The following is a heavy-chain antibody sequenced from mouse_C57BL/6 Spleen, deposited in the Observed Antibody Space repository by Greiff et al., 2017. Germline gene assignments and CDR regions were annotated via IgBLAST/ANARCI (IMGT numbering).Heavy chain of an antibody. V-gene: IGHV5-16*01. Sequence: EVMLVESEGGLVQPGSSMKLSCTASGFTFSDYYMAWVRQVPEKGLEWVANINYDGSSTYYLDSLKSRFIISRDNAKNILYLQMSSLKSEDTAMYYCAREGDGGFAYWGQGTLVTVSA. CDR1: GFTFSDYY. D-gene: IGHD3-3*01. CDR2: INYDGSST. CDR3: AREGDGGFAY. J-gene: IGHJ3*01.